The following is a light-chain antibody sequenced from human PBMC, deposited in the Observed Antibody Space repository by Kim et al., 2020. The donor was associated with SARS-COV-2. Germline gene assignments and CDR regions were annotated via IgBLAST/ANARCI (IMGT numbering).Light chain of an antibody. CDR1: QRISYW. V-gene: IGKV1-5*01. CDR2: DAS. J-gene: IGKJ2*01. Sequence: DIQMTQSPATLSASVGDRVTITCRASQRISYWLAWYQQKPGKAPKLLMHDASSLEDGVSSRFSGSGSGAEFTLTISSLQPDDYATYFCQQYHDDPFTFGPGTKLEI. CDR3: QQYHDDPFT.